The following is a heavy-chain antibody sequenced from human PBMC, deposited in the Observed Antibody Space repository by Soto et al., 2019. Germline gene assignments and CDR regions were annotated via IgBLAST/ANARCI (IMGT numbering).Heavy chain of an antibody. J-gene: IGHJ6*02. CDR2: ISRSRSFI. Sequence: EVQLVESGGGLVKPGGSLRLSCAASGFTFSNYRMNCVPQAPGKGLEWVSCISRSRSFIYQADSEKGRFTISRDNANNSLYLQMNSLRGEDTAVYYCARDAPLGVLLELGSVFYGMDVWGQGTTVTVSS. CDR1: GFTFSNYR. V-gene: IGHV3-21*01. D-gene: IGHD1-7*01. CDR3: ARDAPLGVLLELGSVFYGMDV.